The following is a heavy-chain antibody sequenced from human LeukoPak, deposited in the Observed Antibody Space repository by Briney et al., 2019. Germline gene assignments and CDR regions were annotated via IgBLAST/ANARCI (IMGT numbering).Heavy chain of an antibody. CDR3: ARYVVVTAYFDY. Sequence: SETLSLTCTVSGGSISSSSYYWGWIRQPPGKGLEWIGYIYYSGSTNYNPSLKSRVTISVDTSKNQFSLKLSSVTAADTAVYYCARYVVVTAYFDYWGQGTLVTVSS. V-gene: IGHV4-61*05. CDR2: IYYSGST. D-gene: IGHD2-21*02. CDR1: GGSISSSSYY. J-gene: IGHJ4*02.